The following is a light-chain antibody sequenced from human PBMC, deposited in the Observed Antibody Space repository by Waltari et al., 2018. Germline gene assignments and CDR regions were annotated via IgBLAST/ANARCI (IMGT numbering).Light chain of an antibody. CDR2: EVN. CDR1: SRAVGAYDY. Sequence: QSALTQPPSASGSPGQSVTISCTGTSRAVGAYDYVPWYQHHPDNAPKLIIFEVNKWPSGVPDRFSGSKSGNTASLTVSGLQAEDEADYYCSSYAGTDNFVVFGGGTKLTVL. CDR3: SSYAGTDNFVV. V-gene: IGLV2-8*01. J-gene: IGLJ2*01.